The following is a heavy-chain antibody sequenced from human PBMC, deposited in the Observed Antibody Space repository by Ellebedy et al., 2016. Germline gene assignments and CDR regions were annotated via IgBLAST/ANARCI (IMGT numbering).Heavy chain of an antibody. CDR1: GFSFTTFF. D-gene: IGHD6-13*01. Sequence: GGSLRLSXGASGFSFTTFFMGWVRHEPGKGLEWVSTISAVGANTQFADSVKGRFTVSRDNAKNSLYLQMNSLKDEDTAVYYCASDRSVGSNLYYSLDSWGQGTLVTVSS. J-gene: IGHJ4*02. V-gene: IGHV3-23*01. CDR3: ASDRSVGSNLYYSLDS. CDR2: ISAVGANT.